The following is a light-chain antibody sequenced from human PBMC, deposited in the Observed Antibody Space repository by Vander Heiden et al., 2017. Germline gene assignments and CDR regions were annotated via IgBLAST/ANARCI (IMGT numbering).Light chain of an antibody. CDR2: DVS. V-gene: IGLV2-14*01. Sequence: QSALTQPASVSGSPGQSTTISCTGTSSDGGGDHYFPWYLQHPGKAPKLMIYDVSKRPAGVSSRFSGSKSGNTASLTNSGHQAEDEADYYCRSDTSSSTLVFGGGTKLTVL. J-gene: IGLJ2*01. CDR1: SSDGGGDHY. CDR3: RSDTSSSTLV.